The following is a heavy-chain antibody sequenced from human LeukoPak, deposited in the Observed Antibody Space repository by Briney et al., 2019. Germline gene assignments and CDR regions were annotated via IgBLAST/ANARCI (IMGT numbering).Heavy chain of an antibody. J-gene: IGHJ3*02. V-gene: IGHV4-59*02. CDR3: ARAIGWGFCSSTSCYAPVGAFDI. CDR1: GGSVSSYY. Sequence: SETLSLTCTVSGGSVSSYYWSWIRQPPGKGLEWIGYIYYSGSTNYNPSLKSRVTISVDTSKNQFSLKLSSVTAADTAVYYCARAIGWGFCSSTSCYAPVGAFDIWGQGTMVTVSS. CDR2: IYYSGST. D-gene: IGHD2-2*01.